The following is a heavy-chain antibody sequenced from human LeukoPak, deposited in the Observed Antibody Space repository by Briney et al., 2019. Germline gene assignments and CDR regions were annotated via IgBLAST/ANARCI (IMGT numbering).Heavy chain of an antibody. V-gene: IGHV3-7*01. J-gene: IGHJ3*02. CDR1: GFTFSNFW. CDR3: ARDVVGNLVGAFDI. D-gene: IGHD1-7*01. Sequence: GGSLRLSCTASGFTFSNFWMGWVRQAPGKGLEWVANIKQDETEKFYLGSVKGRFTISRDNAKNSLYLQMNSLRAEDTTVYYCARDVVGNLVGAFDIWGQGTMVSVSS. CDR2: IKQDETEK.